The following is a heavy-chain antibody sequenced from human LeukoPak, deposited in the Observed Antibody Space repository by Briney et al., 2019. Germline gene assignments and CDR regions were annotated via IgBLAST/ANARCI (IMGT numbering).Heavy chain of an antibody. D-gene: IGHD1-1*01. CDR1: GYTFTGYY. CDR3: VPSNNFYYLDY. CDR2: INPKSGGT. Sequence: ASVKVSSKTSGYTFTGYYMHWVRQAPGQGLEWMGWINPKSGGTSYPQKFQGRVSMTRDTSISTAYMELSRLRSDDTAVYYCVPSNNFYYLDYWGQGTLVTVSS. J-gene: IGHJ4*02. V-gene: IGHV1-2*02.